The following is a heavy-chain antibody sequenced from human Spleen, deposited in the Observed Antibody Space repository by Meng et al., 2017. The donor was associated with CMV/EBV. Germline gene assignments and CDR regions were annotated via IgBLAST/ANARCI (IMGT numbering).Heavy chain of an antibody. J-gene: IGHJ5*02. V-gene: IGHV4-30-4*08. Sequence: WIRQPPGKGVEWIGYIYYSGSTYYNPSLKSRVTISVDTSKNQFSLKLSSVTAADTAVYYCARSHTLYCTNGVCYYVDTAMVGGWFDPWGQGTLVTVSS. D-gene: IGHD2-8*01. CDR2: IYYSGST. CDR3: ARSHTLYCTNGVCYYVDTAMVGGWFDP.